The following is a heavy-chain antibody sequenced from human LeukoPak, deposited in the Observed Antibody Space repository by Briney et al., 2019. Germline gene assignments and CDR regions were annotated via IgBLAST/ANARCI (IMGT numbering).Heavy chain of an antibody. Sequence: GESLKISCKGSGYSFTSYWIGWVRQMPGKGLEWMGIIYPGDSDTRYSPSFQGQVTISADKSISTAYLQWSSLKASDTAMYYCASTYYYDSSCYSAKAFDIWGQGTMVTVSS. D-gene: IGHD3-22*01. V-gene: IGHV5-51*01. CDR2: IYPGDSDT. CDR3: ASTYYYDSSCYSAKAFDI. J-gene: IGHJ3*02. CDR1: GYSFTSYW.